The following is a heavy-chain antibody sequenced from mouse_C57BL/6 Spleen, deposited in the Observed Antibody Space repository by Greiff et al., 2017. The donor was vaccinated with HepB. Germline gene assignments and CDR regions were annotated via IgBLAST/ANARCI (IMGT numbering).Heavy chain of an antibody. Sequence: EVQLVESGGGLVKPGGSLKLSCAASGFTFSSYAMSWVRQTPEKRLEWVATISDGGSYTYYPDNVKGRFTISRDNAKNHLYLQRSHLKSEDTAMYYGARGTMITPGYFDVWGTGTTVTVSS. J-gene: IGHJ1*03. CDR2: ISDGGSYT. D-gene: IGHD2-4*01. V-gene: IGHV5-4*01. CDR1: GFTFSSYA. CDR3: ARGTMITPGYFDV.